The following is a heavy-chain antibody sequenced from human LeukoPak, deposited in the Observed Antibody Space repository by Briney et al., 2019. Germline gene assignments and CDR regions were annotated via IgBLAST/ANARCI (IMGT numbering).Heavy chain of an antibody. CDR2: IIPIFGTA. Sequence: GASVKVSCKASGGTFSSYAISWVRQAPGQGLEWMGGIIPIFGTANYAQKFQGRVTITADESTSTAYMGLSSLRSEDTAVYYCARAQQATIQPNYYYYYYMDVWGKGTTVTISS. D-gene: IGHD5-12*01. CDR3: ARAQQATIQPNYYYYYYMDV. V-gene: IGHV1-69*13. CDR1: GGTFSSYA. J-gene: IGHJ6*03.